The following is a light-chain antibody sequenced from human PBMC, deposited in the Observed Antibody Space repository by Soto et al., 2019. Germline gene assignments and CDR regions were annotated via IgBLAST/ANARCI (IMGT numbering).Light chain of an antibody. CDR1: SSDVGGYDY. CDR3: SSYTGYNTDV. J-gene: IGLJ1*01. Sequence: QSALTQPASVSGSPGQSITISCTGTSSDVGGYDYVSWYQQNPGKAPKLLIFGVGNRPSGVSDRFSGSKSANTASLTISGLQAEDEADYYCSSYTGYNTDVFGTGTKLTVL. CDR2: GVG. V-gene: IGLV2-14*01.